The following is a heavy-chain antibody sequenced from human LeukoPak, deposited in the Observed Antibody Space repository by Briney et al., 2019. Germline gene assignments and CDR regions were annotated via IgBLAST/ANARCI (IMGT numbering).Heavy chain of an antibody. CDR3: ARSRGMALTGSFVY. CDR1: GGSISSSSYY. Sequence: SETLSLTCTVSGGSISSSSYYWGWIRQPPGKGLEWIGSIYYSGSTYYNPSLKSRVTISVDTSKNQFSLKLSSVTAADTAVYYCARSRGMALTGSFVYWGQGTLVTVSS. D-gene: IGHD3-16*01. J-gene: IGHJ4*02. V-gene: IGHV4-39*01. CDR2: IYYSGST.